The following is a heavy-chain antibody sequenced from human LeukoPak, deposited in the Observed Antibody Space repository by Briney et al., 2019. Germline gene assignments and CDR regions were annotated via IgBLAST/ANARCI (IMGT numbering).Heavy chain of an antibody. CDR1: GFTFSSYA. J-gene: IGHJ6*02. D-gene: IGHD2-15*01. CDR3: AKPLGYCSGGSCFGHYYYGMDV. CDR2: IRISGGST. V-gene: IGHV3-23*01. Sequence: GGSLRLSCAASGFTFSSYAMSWVRQAPGKGLEWVSGIRISGGSTYYADSVKGRFTISRDNSKNTLYLQMNSLRAEDTAVYYCAKPLGYCSGGSCFGHYYYGMDVWGQGTTVTVSS.